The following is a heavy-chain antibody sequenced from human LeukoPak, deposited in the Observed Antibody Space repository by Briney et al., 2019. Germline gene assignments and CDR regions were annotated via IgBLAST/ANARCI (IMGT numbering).Heavy chain of an antibody. J-gene: IGHJ4*02. V-gene: IGHV3-53*01. Sequence: GGSLRLSCPASGFTVSSNYMSWVRQAPGKGLEWVSVIYSGGSTYYADSVKGRFTISRDNSKNTLYLQMNSLRAEDTAVYYCARLTRGYSYGYKGYFDYWGQGTLVTVSS. D-gene: IGHD5-18*01. CDR2: IYSGGST. CDR1: GFTVSSNY. CDR3: ARLTRGYSYGYKGYFDY.